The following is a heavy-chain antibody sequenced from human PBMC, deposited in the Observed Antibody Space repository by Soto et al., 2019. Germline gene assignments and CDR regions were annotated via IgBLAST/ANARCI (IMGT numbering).Heavy chain of an antibody. CDR1: GGSVSSGSYY. CDR2: IYYSGST. CDR3: ARAYCGGDCPFDY. D-gene: IGHD2-21*02. Sequence: SETLSLTCTVSGGSVSSGSYYWSWIRQPPGKGLEWIGYIYYSGSTNYNPSLKSRVTISVDTSKNQFSLKLSSVTAADTAVYYCARAYCGGDCPFDYWGQGTPVTVSS. V-gene: IGHV4-61*01. J-gene: IGHJ4*02.